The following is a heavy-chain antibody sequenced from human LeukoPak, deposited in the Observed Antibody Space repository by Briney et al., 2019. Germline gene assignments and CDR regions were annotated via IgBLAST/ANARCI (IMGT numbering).Heavy chain of an antibody. CDR3: TYGDYPLTY. Sequence: GGSLRLSCTASGLSVSGNYWHWVRQVPGKALEWVSIIYSDGKTLYTKSVKGRFTFSRDKSKNTFYLQMNSLRAEDTAVYFCTYGDYPLTYWGQGTLVTVSS. CDR1: GLSVSGNY. CDR2: IYSDGKT. J-gene: IGHJ4*02. D-gene: IGHD4-17*01. V-gene: IGHV3-66*01.